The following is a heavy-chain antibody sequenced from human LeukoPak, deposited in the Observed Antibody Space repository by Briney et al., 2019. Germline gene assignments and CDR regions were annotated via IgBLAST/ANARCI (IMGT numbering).Heavy chain of an antibody. J-gene: IGHJ4*02. Sequence: SETLSLTCAVYGGSFSGYYWSWIRRPPGKGLEWIGEINHSGSTNYNPSLKSRVTISVDTSKNQFSLKLSSVTAADTAVYYCARGEPIYGSGSYYNPNNDYWGQGTLVTVSS. V-gene: IGHV4-34*01. CDR3: ARGEPIYGSGSYYNPNNDY. D-gene: IGHD3-10*01. CDR2: INHSGST. CDR1: GGSFSGYY.